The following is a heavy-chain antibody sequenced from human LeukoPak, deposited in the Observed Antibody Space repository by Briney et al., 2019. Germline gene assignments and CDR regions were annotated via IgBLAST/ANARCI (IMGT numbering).Heavy chain of an antibody. Sequence: GGSLRLSCAAAGFTFSNYGMNWVRQAPGKGLEWVSSISSSSRHIYQSDSVKGRFTISRDNSKNTLYLQMNSLRAEDTAVYYCAKPLPPTYYYDSSGYYYDYWGQGTLVTVSS. CDR1: GFTFSNYG. V-gene: IGHV3-21*01. J-gene: IGHJ4*02. CDR2: ISSSSRHI. CDR3: AKPLPPTYYYDSSGYYYDY. D-gene: IGHD3-22*01.